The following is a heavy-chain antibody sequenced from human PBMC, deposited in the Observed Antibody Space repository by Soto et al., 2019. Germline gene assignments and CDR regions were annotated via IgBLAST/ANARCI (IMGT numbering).Heavy chain of an antibody. V-gene: IGHV3-30-3*01. CDR2: ISYDGSNK. CDR1: GFTFSSYA. CDR3: ARDLGGDTAMLL. J-gene: IGHJ4*02. Sequence: QVQLVESGGGVVQPGRSLRLSCAASGFTFSSYAMHWVRQAPGKGLEWVAVISYDGSNKYYADSVKGRFTISRDNSKNTLYLQMNSLRAEATAVYYCARDLGGDTAMLLWGQGTLVTVSS. D-gene: IGHD5-18*01.